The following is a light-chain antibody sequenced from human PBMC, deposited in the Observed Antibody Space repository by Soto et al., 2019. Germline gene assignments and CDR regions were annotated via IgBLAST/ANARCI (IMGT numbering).Light chain of an antibody. CDR2: GAS. CDR3: QQYGSSPYT. CDR1: QSVSSNH. J-gene: IGKJ2*01. Sequence: RVLTQSPGTLSLSPGERATLSCRASQSVSSNHLAWYQQKPGQAPRLLIYGASSRATGIPDRFSDSGSGTDFTLTISRLEPEDFAVYYCQQYGSSPYTFGQGTKLEIK. V-gene: IGKV3-20*01.